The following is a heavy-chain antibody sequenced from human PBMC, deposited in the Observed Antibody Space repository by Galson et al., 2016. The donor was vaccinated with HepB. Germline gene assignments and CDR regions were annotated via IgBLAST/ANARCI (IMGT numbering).Heavy chain of an antibody. CDR1: GGSFSSFA. CDR2: IIPMFGTA. V-gene: IGHV1-69*13. Sequence: SVKVSCKASGGSFSSFAVTWVRQAPGQGLEWMGGIIPMFGTASYAQKFQGRVTITAAESTSTTYMELRSLKSEDTAVYFCARDEENCRGATCYPSLDYWGQGPLVTVSS. J-gene: IGHJ4*02. D-gene: IGHD2-15*01. CDR3: ARDEENCRGATCYPSLDY.